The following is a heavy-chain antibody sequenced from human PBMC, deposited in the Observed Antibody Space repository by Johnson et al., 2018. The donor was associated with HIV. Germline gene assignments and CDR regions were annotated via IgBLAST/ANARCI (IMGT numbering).Heavy chain of an antibody. CDR2: ISYDGSNK. Sequence: QVQLVESGGGVVQPGRSLRLSCAASGFTFSSYAMHWVRQAPGKGLEWVAIISYDGSNKYYADSVKGRFTISRDNSKNTVYLQMNSLRAEETAVSYCDRGYILTGYSGAFDMWGQGTMVTVST. CDR3: DRGYILTGYSGAFDM. J-gene: IGHJ3*02. D-gene: IGHD3-9*01. V-gene: IGHV3-30*14. CDR1: GFTFSSYA.